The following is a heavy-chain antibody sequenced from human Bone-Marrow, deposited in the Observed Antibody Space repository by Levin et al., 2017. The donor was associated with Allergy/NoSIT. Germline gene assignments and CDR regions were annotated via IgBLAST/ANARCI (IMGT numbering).Heavy chain of an antibody. D-gene: IGHD2-2*01. J-gene: IGHJ5*02. CDR1: GYTFTSYD. Sequence: ASVKVSCKGSGYTFTSYDINWVRQAPGQGLEWMGWMNPDTGNTGYAQSFQGRVAMTRNISINTAYLELSSLRSNDAAVYYCVKGGSCSSTFCNHPEGGYWFDPWGQGTLVTVSP. CDR2: MNPDTGNT. V-gene: IGHV1-8*01. CDR3: VKGGSCSSTFCNHPEGGYWFDP.